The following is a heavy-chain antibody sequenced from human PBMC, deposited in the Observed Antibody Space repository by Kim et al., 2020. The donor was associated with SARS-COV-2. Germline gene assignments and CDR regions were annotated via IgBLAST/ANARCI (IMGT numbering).Heavy chain of an antibody. D-gene: IGHD3-22*01. J-gene: IGHJ5*02. Sequence: SETLSLTCTVSGDSISSGSYYWSWVRQPAGKGLEWIGRIYTSGTIDYNPSLKSRVTISLDTSKNQFSLKLSSVTAADTAVYFCARGRYYYDSSGTPNWFDPRGQGTLVTVSS. V-gene: IGHV4-61*02. CDR2: IYTSGTI. CDR1: GDSISSGSYY. CDR3: ARGRYYYDSSGTPNWFDP.